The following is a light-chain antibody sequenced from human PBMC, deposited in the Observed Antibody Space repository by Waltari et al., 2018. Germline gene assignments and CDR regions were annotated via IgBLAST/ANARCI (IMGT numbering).Light chain of an antibody. V-gene: IGKV1-39*01. J-gene: IGKJ4*01. Sequence: DIQMTQSPSSLSASVGDRVTITCRASQSVSSYLNWYQQKPGKAPKFLIYAASNLQSGVPSRFSGSGSGTDFTLTISSLQPEDFATYYCQQSYSTPPLTFGGGTKVEIK. CDR1: QSVSSY. CDR3: QQSYSTPPLT. CDR2: AAS.